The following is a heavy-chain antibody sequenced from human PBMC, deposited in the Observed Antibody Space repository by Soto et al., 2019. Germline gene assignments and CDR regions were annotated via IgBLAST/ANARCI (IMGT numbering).Heavy chain of an antibody. J-gene: IGHJ4*02. Sequence: TLSLTRTVSGGSISSGDYYWSWIRQPPGKGLEWIGYIYYSGSTYYNPSLKSRVTISVDTSKNQFSLKLSSVTAADTAVYYCAREGVTTVTTGPDYWGQGTLVTVSS. CDR3: AREGVTTVTTGPDY. CDR1: GGSISSGDYY. V-gene: IGHV4-30-4*01. CDR2: IYYSGST. D-gene: IGHD4-17*01.